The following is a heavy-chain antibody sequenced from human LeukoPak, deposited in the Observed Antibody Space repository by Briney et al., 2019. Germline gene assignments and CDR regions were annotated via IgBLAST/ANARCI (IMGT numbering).Heavy chain of an antibody. J-gene: IGHJ4*02. V-gene: IGHV1-18*01. CDR1: GYTFTSYD. CDR2: MNPNNGNS. D-gene: IGHD6-13*01. Sequence: ASVKVSCKASGYTFTSYDINWVRQATGQGLEWMGWMNPNNGNSNYAQKVQGRVTMTTDTSTTTAYMELRSLTSDDTAVYYCARYGGIAAAGTPEPFDYWGQGTLVTVSS. CDR3: ARYGGIAAAGTPEPFDY.